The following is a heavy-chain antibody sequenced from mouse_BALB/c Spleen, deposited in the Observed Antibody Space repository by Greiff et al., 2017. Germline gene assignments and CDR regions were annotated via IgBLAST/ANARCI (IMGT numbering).Heavy chain of an antibody. Sequence: QSGPGLVKPSQSLSLTCTVTGYSITSDYAWNWIRQFPGNKLEWMGYISYSGSTSYNPSLKSRISITRDTSKNQFFLQLNSVTTEDTATYYCARSYGYEGFAYWGQGTLVTVSA. D-gene: IGHD2-14*01. J-gene: IGHJ3*01. CDR2: ISYSGST. CDR3: ARSYGYEGFAY. V-gene: IGHV3-2*02. CDR1: GYSITSDYA.